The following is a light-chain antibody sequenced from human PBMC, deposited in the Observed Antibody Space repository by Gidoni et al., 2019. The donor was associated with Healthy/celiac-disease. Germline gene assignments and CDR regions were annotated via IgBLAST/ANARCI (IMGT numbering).Light chain of an antibody. Sequence: EIVLTQTPGTLSLSPGERATLSCRASQSVSSSYLAWYQQKPGQSPSLLIYGASSRDTGIPDRFSGSVSGTDFTLTISRLEPEDFAVYYCQQYGSSSWTFGQGTKVEIK. CDR2: GAS. J-gene: IGKJ1*01. V-gene: IGKV3-20*01. CDR3: QQYGSSSWT. CDR1: QSVSSSY.